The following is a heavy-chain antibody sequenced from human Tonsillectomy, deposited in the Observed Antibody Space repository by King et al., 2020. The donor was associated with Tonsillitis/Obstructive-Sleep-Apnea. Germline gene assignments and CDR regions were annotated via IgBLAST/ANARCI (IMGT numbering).Heavy chain of an antibody. CDR3: AWAYYDISTGYLDDAFDI. CDR2: IYYSGST. Sequence: VQLQESGPGLVKPSETLSLTCTVSGGSIRSYYWSWIRQPPGKGLEWIGYIYYSGSTNYNSSLKSRVTISVDTSKNQFFLKLSSVTDADTAVYYCAWAYYDISTGYLDDAFDIWGQGTMVTVSS. J-gene: IGHJ3*02. V-gene: IGHV4-59*08. D-gene: IGHD3-9*01. CDR1: GGSIRSYY.